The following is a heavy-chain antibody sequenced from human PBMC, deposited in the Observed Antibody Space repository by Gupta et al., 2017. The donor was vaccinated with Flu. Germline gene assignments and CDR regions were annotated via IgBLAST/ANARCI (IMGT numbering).Heavy chain of an antibody. J-gene: IGHJ4*02. D-gene: IGHD3-10*01. Sequence: QVQLQQSGPGLLKPSQTLPLICAVSGDTVSSNTAACHWIRQSPSGGLEWLGRTHYRSKWSNDYAASVRSRIAINADTARNQFSLQLTSVTPEDTAVYFCARDLTSGSSRLLDFWGQGTLVTVSS. V-gene: IGHV6-1*01. CDR2: THYRSKWSN. CDR3: ARDLTSGSSRLLDF. CDR1: GDTVSSNTAA.